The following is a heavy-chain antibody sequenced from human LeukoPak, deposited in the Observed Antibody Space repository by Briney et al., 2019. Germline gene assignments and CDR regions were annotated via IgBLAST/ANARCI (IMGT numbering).Heavy chain of an antibody. Sequence: GQSLKISCKGSGYSFSTYWIGWVRLMPGKGLEWMGIIYPGDSDTRYSPSFQGQVTISADKSISAAYLQWSSLKASDTAMYYCARLNDYDSSGYYYVADYWGQGTLVTVSS. D-gene: IGHD3-22*01. CDR3: ARLNDYDSSGYYYVADY. CDR1: GYSFSTYW. J-gene: IGHJ4*02. CDR2: IYPGDSDT. V-gene: IGHV5-51*01.